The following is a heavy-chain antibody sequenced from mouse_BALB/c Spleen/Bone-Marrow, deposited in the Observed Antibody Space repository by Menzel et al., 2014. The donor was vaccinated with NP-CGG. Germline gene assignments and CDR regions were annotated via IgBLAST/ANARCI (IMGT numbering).Heavy chain of an antibody. CDR1: GFSLTSYG. CDR2: IWRGGST. V-gene: IGHV2-5*01. Sequence: VQLQESGPGLVQPSQRLSITCTVSGFSLTSYGLHWVRQSPGKGLEWLGVIWRGGSTDYNAAFMSRLSITKDNSKSLVFFKMNSLQADDTAIYYCAKIGTTTGAMDYWGQGTSVTVSS. D-gene: IGHD2-14*01. CDR3: AKIGTTTGAMDY. J-gene: IGHJ4*01.